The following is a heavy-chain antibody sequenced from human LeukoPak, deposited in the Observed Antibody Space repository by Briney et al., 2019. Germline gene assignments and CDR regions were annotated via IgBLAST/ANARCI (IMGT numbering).Heavy chain of an antibody. V-gene: IGHV1-69*05. Sequence: GASVKVSCKASGGTFSSYAISWVRQAPGQGLEWMGGIIPIFGTANYAQKFQGRVTITTDESTSTAYMELSSLRSEDTAVYYCARGLQRMYYDFWSGYYDYYYYMGVWGKGTTVTVSS. CDR2: IIPIFGTA. CDR3: ARGLQRMYYDFWSGYYDYYYYMGV. J-gene: IGHJ6*03. CDR1: GGTFSSYA. D-gene: IGHD3-3*01.